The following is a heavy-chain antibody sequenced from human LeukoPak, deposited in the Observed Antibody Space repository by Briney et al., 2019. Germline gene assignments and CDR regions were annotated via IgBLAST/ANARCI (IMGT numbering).Heavy chain of an antibody. CDR1: GFTFSSYG. CDR3: TRNSGWYGLS. J-gene: IGHJ1*01. D-gene: IGHD6-19*01. Sequence: GGSLRLSCAASGFTFSSYGMHWVRQAPGKGLEWVAFIRYDGSNKYYADSVKGRFTISRDNSNNTLFLHLNSLRGEDTAVYYCTRNSGWYGLSWGQGTLVTVSS. CDR2: IRYDGSNK. V-gene: IGHV3-30*02.